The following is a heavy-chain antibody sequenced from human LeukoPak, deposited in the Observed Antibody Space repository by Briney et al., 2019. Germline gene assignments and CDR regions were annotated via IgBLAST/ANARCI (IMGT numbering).Heavy chain of an antibody. CDR2: IYTSGST. J-gene: IGHJ4*02. D-gene: IGHD6-19*01. V-gene: IGHV4-4*07. CDR1: GGSISSYY. Sequence: SETLSLTCTVSGGSISSYYWSWIRQPAGKGLEWIGRIYTSGSTNYNPSLKSRVTISVDTSKNQFSLKLSSVTAADTAVYYYARLRAETGTGRFDYWGQGTLVTVSS. CDR3: ARLRAETGTGRFDY.